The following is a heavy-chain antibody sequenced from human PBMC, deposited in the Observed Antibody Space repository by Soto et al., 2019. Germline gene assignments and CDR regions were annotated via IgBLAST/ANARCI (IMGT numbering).Heavy chain of an antibody. CDR2: INHRGSA. CDR3: ARYNAASGTYYLDY. V-gene: IGHV4-4*02. Sequence: SETLSLTCAVSGASVSSTSWWIWVRQPPGKGPEWIGEINHRGSANYNPSLKSRVTMSLDISKSQFSLRLTSVTAADTAVYFCARYNAASGTYYLDYWGRGALVTVS. J-gene: IGHJ4*01. D-gene: IGHD6-13*01. CDR1: GASVSSTSW.